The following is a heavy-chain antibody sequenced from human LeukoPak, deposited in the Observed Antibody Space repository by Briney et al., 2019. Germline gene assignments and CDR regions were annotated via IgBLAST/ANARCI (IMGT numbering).Heavy chain of an antibody. J-gene: IGHJ4*02. CDR2: IYTSGST. CDR1: GGSISSYY. D-gene: IGHD6-13*01. Sequence: SETLSLTCTVSGGSISSYYWSWIRQPAGKGLEWIGRIYTSGSTNYNPSLKSRVTMSVDTSKNQFSLKLSSVTAADTAVYYCARDSSSWSGYYFDYWGQGNLVTVSS. CDR3: ARDSSSWSGYYFDY. V-gene: IGHV4-4*07.